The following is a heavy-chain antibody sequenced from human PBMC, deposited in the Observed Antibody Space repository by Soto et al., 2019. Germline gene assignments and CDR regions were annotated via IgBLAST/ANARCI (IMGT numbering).Heavy chain of an antibody. D-gene: IGHD3-3*01. J-gene: IGHJ6*02. CDR3: ARVWSYYYYYGMDV. Sequence: QVQLVESGGGVVQPGRSLRLSCAASGFTFSSYGMHWVRQAPGKGLEWVAVIWYDGSSKYYADSVKGRFTISRDNSKNTLYLQMNSLRAEDTAVYYCARVWSYYYYYGMDVWGQGTTVTVSS. CDR1: GFTFSSYG. V-gene: IGHV3-33*01. CDR2: IWYDGSSK.